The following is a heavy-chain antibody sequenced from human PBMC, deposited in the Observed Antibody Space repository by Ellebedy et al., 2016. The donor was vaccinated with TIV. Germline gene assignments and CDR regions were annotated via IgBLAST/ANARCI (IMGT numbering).Heavy chain of an antibody. Sequence: AASVKVSCKASGYTFPGYYLHWVRPAPGQGLEWMGWINPNSGGTNYAQKFQGRVTMTRDTSISPAYMELSRLRSDDTAGYYCARETGGKYDCDYWGQGTRGTVSS. J-gene: IGHJ4*02. CDR1: GYTFPGYY. CDR3: ARETGGKYDCDY. V-gene: IGHV1-2*02. CDR2: INPNSGGT.